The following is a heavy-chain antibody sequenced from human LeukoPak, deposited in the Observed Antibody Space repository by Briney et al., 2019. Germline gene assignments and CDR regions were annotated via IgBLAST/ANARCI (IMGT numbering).Heavy chain of an antibody. Sequence: PSETLSLTCTVSGXSISSYYWSWIRRPAGKGLEWIGRIYTSGSTNYNPSLKSRVTMSVDTSKNQFSLKLSSVTAADTAVYYCARGSVGSSSPWFDPWGQGILVTVSS. CDR2: IYTSGST. CDR1: GXSISSYY. CDR3: ARGSVGSSSPWFDP. J-gene: IGHJ5*02. V-gene: IGHV4-4*07. D-gene: IGHD6-13*01.